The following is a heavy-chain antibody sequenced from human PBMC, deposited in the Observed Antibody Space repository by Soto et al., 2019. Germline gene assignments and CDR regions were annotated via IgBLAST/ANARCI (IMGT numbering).Heavy chain of an antibody. CDR3: AMGKGTIFGVVIPYYYGMDV. D-gene: IGHD3-3*01. CDR2: IIPIFGTA. J-gene: IGHJ6*02. Sequence: SVKVSCKASGGTFSSYAISWVRQVPGQGLEWMGGIIPIFGTANYAQKFQGRVTITADESTSTAYMELSSLRSEDTAVYYCAMGKGTIFGVVIPYYYGMDVWGQGTTVTVYS. CDR1: GGTFSSYA. V-gene: IGHV1-69*13.